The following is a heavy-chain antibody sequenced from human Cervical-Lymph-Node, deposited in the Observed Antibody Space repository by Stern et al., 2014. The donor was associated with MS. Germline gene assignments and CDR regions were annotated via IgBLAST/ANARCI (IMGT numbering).Heavy chain of an antibody. D-gene: IGHD3-3*01. CDR3: AKDIQSPHEFWRGGMDV. J-gene: IGHJ6*02. Sequence: QLVESGGGLVLPGRSLRLSCVASGVTIDACSMHLVRQAPGKGLDWVAGITWNSASIGYADSEKGRFTISRDNAKNSLYLQMNSLRIEDTALYYCAKDIQSPHEFWRGGMDVWGQGATVTVSS. CDR2: ITWNSASI. CDR1: GVTIDACS. V-gene: IGHV3-9*01.